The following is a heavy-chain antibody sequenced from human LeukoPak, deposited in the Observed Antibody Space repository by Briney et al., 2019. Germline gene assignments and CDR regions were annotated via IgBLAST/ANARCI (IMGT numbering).Heavy chain of an antibody. CDR1: GFTFSNYA. CDR2: FSGSGDST. CDR3: AKDSVQGFYYYYYMDV. V-gene: IGHV3-23*01. J-gene: IGHJ6*03. D-gene: IGHD3-10*02. Sequence: GGSLRLSCAGSGFTFSNYAMSWVRQAPGKGLEWVSAFSGSGDSTYYADSVKGRFTISRDNSKNTLYLQMNSLRAEDTAVYYCAKDSVQGFYYYYYMDVWGKGTTVTVSS.